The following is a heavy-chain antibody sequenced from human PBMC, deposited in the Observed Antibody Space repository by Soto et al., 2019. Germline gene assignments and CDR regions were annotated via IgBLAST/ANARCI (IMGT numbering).Heavy chain of an antibody. J-gene: IGHJ3*02. CDR1: GGTFSTYS. Sequence: QVQLVQSGAEVKKPGSSVKVSCKDSGGTFSTYSMFWLRQAPGQGLEWMGRIIPMLGIRNYAQRFQYRVTITADKSTATVHMELIRLRSEDTALYYCNIGSFSGEVFDIGGHGRLGTGSS. D-gene: IGHD2-21*01. V-gene: IGHV1-69*02. CDR2: IIPMLGIR. CDR3: NIGSFSGEVFDI.